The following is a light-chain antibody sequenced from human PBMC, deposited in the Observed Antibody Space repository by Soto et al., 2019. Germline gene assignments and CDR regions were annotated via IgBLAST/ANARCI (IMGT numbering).Light chain of an antibody. V-gene: IGKV1-9*01. CDR3: QQTRSYPST. CDR1: QGIITY. J-gene: IGKJ4*01. CDR2: GSS. Sequence: IQLTQSPSSLSASVGDSVTITCRASQGIITYLAWYQQKPGKAPNLLIYGSSTLQSGVPLRFSGSGSGTDFTLTINSLQAEDFATYDCQQTRSYPSTFGGGTKVDIK.